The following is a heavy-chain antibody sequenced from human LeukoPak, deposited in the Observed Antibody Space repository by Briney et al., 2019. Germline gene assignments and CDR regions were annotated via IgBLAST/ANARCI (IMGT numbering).Heavy chain of an antibody. J-gene: IGHJ6*03. D-gene: IGHD1-7*01. V-gene: IGHV4-34*01. CDR3: ARDHRYNWNYFYYYYMDV. CDR1: GGSFSGYY. CDR2: INHSGST. Sequence: SETLSLICAVYGGSFSGYYWSWIRQPPGKGLEWIGEINHSGSTNYNPSLKSRVTISVDTSKNQFPLKLSSVTAADTAVYYCARDHRYNWNYFYYYYMDVWGKGTTVTVSS.